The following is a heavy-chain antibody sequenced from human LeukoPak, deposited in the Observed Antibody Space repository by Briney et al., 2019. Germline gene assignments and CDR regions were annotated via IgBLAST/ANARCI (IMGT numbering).Heavy chain of an antibody. V-gene: IGHV1-69*05. Sequence: GASVKVSCKASGGTFSSYAISWVRQAPGQGLEWMGRIIPIFGTANYAQKFQGRVTITTDESTSTAYMELSSLRSEDTAVYYGARDLNPYYYGSGDFDYWGQGTLVTVSS. J-gene: IGHJ4*02. CDR2: IIPIFGTA. CDR3: ARDLNPYYYGSGDFDY. D-gene: IGHD3-10*01. CDR1: GGTFSSYA.